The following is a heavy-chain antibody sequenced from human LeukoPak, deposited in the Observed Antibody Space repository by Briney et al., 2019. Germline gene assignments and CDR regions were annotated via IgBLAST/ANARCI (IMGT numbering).Heavy chain of an antibody. J-gene: IGHJ4*02. CDR1: GFTVSSNY. V-gene: IGHV3-53*04. Sequence: GGSLRLSCAASGFTVSSNYMSWVRQAPGKGLEWVSVIYSGGSTYYADSVKGRFTISRHNSKNTLYLQMNSLRAGDTAVYYCVYSYGTGWVDYWGQGTLVTVSS. CDR3: VYSYGTGWVDY. CDR2: IYSGGST. D-gene: IGHD5-18*01.